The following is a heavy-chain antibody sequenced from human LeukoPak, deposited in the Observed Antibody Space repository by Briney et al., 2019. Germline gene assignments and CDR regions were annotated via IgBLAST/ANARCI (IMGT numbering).Heavy chain of an antibody. J-gene: IGHJ5*02. V-gene: IGHV4-30-4*01. CDR1: GGSISSGDYY. CDR3: ARRDCSSTSCYRVWWFDP. CDR2: IYYSGST. Sequence: PSETLSLTCTVSGGSISSGDYYWSWIRQPPGTGLELIGYIYYSGSTYYNPSLTSRVTISVDPSKNQFSLKLSSVTAADTAVYYCARRDCSSTSCYRVWWFDPWGQGTLVTVSS. D-gene: IGHD2-2*01.